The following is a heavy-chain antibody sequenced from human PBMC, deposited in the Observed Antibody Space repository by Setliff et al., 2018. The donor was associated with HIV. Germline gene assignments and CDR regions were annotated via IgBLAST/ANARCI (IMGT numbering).Heavy chain of an antibody. CDR2: LYPGDSDT. D-gene: IGHD3-22*01. CDR3: ARAPNSPYYSNVWYADH. Sequence: PGESLKISCKTSGYSFTTYWIGWVRQMPGKGLEWIAILYPGDSDTRYSPSFKSPVTVSADKSIGTAYLQWNSLKASDTALYFCARAPNSPYYSNVWYADHWGQGTLVTVSS. J-gene: IGHJ5*02. V-gene: IGHV5-51*01. CDR1: GYSFTTYW.